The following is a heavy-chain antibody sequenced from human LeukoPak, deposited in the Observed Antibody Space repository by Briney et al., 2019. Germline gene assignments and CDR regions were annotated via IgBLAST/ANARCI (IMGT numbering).Heavy chain of an antibody. CDR1: GGSISSYY. Sequence: SETLSLTCTVSGGSISSYYWSWIRQPPGKGLEWIGYIYYSGSTNYHPSLKSRVTISVDTSKNQFSLKLSSVTAADTALYYCARGLRFLEWSHDAFDIWGQGTTVTVSS. V-gene: IGHV4-59*01. CDR2: IYYSGST. J-gene: IGHJ3*02. D-gene: IGHD3-3*01. CDR3: ARGLRFLEWSHDAFDI.